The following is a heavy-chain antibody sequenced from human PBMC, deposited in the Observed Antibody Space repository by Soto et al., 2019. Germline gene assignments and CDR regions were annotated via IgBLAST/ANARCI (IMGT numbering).Heavy chain of an antibody. Sequence: SETLSLTCTVSGGSISSGGYYWSWIRQHPGKGLEWIGYIYYSGSTYYNQSLKSRVTISVDTSKNQFSLKLSSVTAADTAVYYCARGGIAAAAPPDYWGQGTLVT. CDR3: ARGGIAAAAPPDY. J-gene: IGHJ4*02. CDR2: IYYSGST. V-gene: IGHV4-31*03. D-gene: IGHD6-13*01. CDR1: GGSISSGGYY.